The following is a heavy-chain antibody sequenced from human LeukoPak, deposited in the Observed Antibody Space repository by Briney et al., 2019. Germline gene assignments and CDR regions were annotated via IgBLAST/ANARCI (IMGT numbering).Heavy chain of an antibody. Sequence: TGGSLRLSCAASGFTVSSNYMSRVRQAPGKGLEWVSVIYSGGTTNYADSVKGRFTISRDNSKNTLFLQMNSLRAEDTAVYYCARGGYSSSWYHFDYWGQGTLVTVSS. D-gene: IGHD6-13*01. J-gene: IGHJ4*02. V-gene: IGHV3-53*01. CDR3: ARGGYSSSWYHFDY. CDR2: IYSGGTT. CDR1: GFTVSSNY.